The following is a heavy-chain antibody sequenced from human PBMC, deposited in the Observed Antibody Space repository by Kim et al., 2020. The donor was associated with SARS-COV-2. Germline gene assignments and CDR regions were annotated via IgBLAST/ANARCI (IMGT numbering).Heavy chain of an antibody. Sequence: GGSLRLSCAASGFTFSSYAMHWVRQAPGKGLEWVAIIPFDGSNKHDADSVKGRYTISRDNSKNTLYLQMNSLRAEDTAVFYCARQKSDNNGSGSPSRYYYGMDVWGQGTTVTVSS. V-gene: IGHV3-30*04. CDR3: ARQKSDNNGSGSPSRYYYGMDV. CDR2: IPFDGSNK. J-gene: IGHJ6*02. CDR1: GFTFSSYA. D-gene: IGHD3-10*01.